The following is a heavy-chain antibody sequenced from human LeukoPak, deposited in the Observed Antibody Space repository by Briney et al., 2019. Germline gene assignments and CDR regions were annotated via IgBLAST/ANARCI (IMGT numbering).Heavy chain of an antibody. CDR1: GGTFSSYA. J-gene: IGHJ4*02. D-gene: IGHD2-2*02. V-gene: IGHV1-69*13. Sequence: SVKVSCKASGGTFSSYAISWVRQAPGQGLEWMGGIIPIFGTVNYAQKFQGRVTITADESTSTAYMELSSLRSEDTAVYYCARGRCSITSCYRAMYYFDYWGQGTLVTVSS. CDR2: IIPIFGTV. CDR3: ARGRCSITSCYRAMYYFDY.